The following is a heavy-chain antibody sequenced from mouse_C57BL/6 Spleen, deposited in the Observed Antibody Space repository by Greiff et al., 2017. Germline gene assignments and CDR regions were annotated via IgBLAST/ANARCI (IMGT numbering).Heavy chain of an antibody. J-gene: IGHJ2*01. CDR1: GFTFSSYA. CDR3: TRGDYGSFYYFDY. V-gene: IGHV5-9-1*02. CDR2: ISSGGDYI. Sequence: EVKVEESGEGLVKPGGSLKLSCAASGFTFSSYAMSWVRQTPEKRLEWVAYISSGGDYIYYADTVKGRYTISRDNARNTLYLQMSSLKSEDTAMYYFTRGDYGSFYYFDYWGQGTTLTVSS. D-gene: IGHD1-1*01.